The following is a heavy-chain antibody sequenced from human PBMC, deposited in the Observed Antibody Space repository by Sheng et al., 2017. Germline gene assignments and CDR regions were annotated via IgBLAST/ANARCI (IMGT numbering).Heavy chain of an antibody. J-gene: IGHJ4*02. CDR3: ARGGWELPFDY. D-gene: IGHD2-15*01. V-gene: IGHV1-8*03. Sequence: QVQLVQSGREVKKPGASVKVSCKASGYTFSNYGISWVRQAPGQGLEWMGWMNPNSGNTGSTQKFQGRITITRNTSISTIYMELSNLRSEDTAVYYCARGGWELPFDYWGQGTLVTVSS. CDR2: MNPNSGNT. CDR1: GYTFSNYG.